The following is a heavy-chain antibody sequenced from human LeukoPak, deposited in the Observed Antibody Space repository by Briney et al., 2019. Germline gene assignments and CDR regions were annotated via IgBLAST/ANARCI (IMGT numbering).Heavy chain of an antibody. CDR1: GYRFTSYW. J-gene: IGHJ1*01. CDR3: ARLTGYQLLYFQH. D-gene: IGHD2-2*01. CDR2: IYPGDSDT. Sequence: KDGESLKISCKGSGYRFTSYWIGWVRQMPGKGLEWMGIIYPGDSDTRYSPSFQGQVTISADKSISTAYLQWSSLKASDTAMYYCARLTGYQLLYFQHWGQGTLVTVSS. V-gene: IGHV5-51*01.